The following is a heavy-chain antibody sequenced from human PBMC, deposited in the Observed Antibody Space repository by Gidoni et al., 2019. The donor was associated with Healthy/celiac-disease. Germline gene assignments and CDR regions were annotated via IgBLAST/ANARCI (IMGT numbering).Heavy chain of an antibody. CDR3: AREGGYGDYFLAY. Sequence: EVQLVESGGGLVQPGGSVRLSCAASGCTCSSYSMNWVRQAPGKGLEWVSYISSSSSTIYYADSVKGRFTISRDNAKNSLYLQMNSLRDEDTAVYYCAREGGYGDYFLAYWGQGTLVTVSS. J-gene: IGHJ4*02. D-gene: IGHD4-17*01. CDR2: ISSSSSTI. V-gene: IGHV3-48*02. CDR1: GCTCSSYS.